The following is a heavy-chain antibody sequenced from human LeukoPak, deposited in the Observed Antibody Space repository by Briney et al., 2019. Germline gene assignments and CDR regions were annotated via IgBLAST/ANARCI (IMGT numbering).Heavy chain of an antibody. CDR1: GFTFSSYD. J-gene: IGHJ3*02. Sequence: GGSLRLSCAASGFTFSSYDMHWVRQATGKGLEWVSAIGTAGDTYYPGSVKGRFTISGENAKNSLYLQMNSLRAGDTAVYYCARTRWTDDAFDIWGQGTMVTVSS. CDR2: IGTAGDT. D-gene: IGHD3/OR15-3a*01. V-gene: IGHV3-13*01. CDR3: ARTRWTDDAFDI.